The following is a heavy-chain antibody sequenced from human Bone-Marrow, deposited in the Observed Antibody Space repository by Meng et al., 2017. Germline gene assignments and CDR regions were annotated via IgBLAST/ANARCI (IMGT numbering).Heavy chain of an antibody. V-gene: IGHV4-39*07. J-gene: IGHJ4*02. D-gene: IGHD6-19*01. Sequence: GSLRLSCTVSGGSISSSSYYWGWIRQPPGKGLEWIGSIYYSGSTYYNPSLKSRVTISVDTSKNQFSLKLSSVTAADTAVYYCAKERIAVAGRPFDYWGQGTRVTVSS. CDR3: AKERIAVAGRPFDY. CDR2: IYYSGST. CDR1: GGSISSSSYY.